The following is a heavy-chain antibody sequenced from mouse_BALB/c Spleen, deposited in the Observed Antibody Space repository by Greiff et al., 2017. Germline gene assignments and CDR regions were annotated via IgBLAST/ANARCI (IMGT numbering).Heavy chain of an antibody. D-gene: IGHD1-1*01. Sequence: VQLQQSGPSLVQPSQSLSITCTVSGFSLTSYGVHWVRQSPGKGLEWLGVIWRGGSTDYNAAFISRLSITKDNSKSQVFFKMNSLQADDTAIYYCGKSGYYGSSWFAYWGQGTLVTVSA. CDR2: IWRGGST. J-gene: IGHJ3*01. CDR1: GFSLTSYG. CDR3: GKSGYYGSSWFAY. V-gene: IGHV2-5-1*01.